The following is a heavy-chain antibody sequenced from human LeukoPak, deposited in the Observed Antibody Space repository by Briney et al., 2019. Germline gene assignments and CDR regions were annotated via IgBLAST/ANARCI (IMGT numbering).Heavy chain of an antibody. Sequence: GASVKVSCKASGYTFTGYYMHWVRQAPGQGLEWMGWINPNSGGTNYAQKFQGRVTMTRDTSISTAYMELSRLRSDDTAVYYCARDPVVVVPAPIPEYFKHWGQGTLVTVSS. CDR3: ARDPVVVVPAPIPEYFKH. D-gene: IGHD2-2*01. V-gene: IGHV1-2*02. CDR1: GYTFTGYY. J-gene: IGHJ1*01. CDR2: INPNSGGT.